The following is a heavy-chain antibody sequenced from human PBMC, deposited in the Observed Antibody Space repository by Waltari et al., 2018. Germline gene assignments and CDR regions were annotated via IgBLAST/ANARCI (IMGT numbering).Heavy chain of an antibody. V-gene: IGHV4-34*01. CDR1: GGSFSGYY. CDR3: ARRLRAMVRGGYQRTQFDY. J-gene: IGHJ4*02. CDR2: INPSGST. Sequence: QVQLQQWGAGLLKPSETLSLTCAVYGGSFSGYYWSWIRQPPGKGLEWIGEINPSGSTNSNPSLKSRVTISVDTSKNQFSLKLSSVTAADTAVYYCARRLRAMVRGGYQRTQFDYWGQGTLVTVSS. D-gene: IGHD3-10*01.